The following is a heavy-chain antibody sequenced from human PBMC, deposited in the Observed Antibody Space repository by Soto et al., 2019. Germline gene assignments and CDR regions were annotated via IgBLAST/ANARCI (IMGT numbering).Heavy chain of an antibody. CDR2: ITGGADNT. Sequence: EVKLLESGVDLVQPGGSLRLSCVASGFTYSSYAMSWVSQAPGKGLEWVSTITGGADNTHYADSVKGRFTISRDNSRNTLSLQMNSLRVEDTAVYHCAKGRLAVAAPYTWFYPWGLGTLVTVSS. V-gene: IGHV3-23*01. D-gene: IGHD6-19*01. CDR1: GFTYSSYA. CDR3: AKGRLAVAAPYTWFYP. J-gene: IGHJ5*02.